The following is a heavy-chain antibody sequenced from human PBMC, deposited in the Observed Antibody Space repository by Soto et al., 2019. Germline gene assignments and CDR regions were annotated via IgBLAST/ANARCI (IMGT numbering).Heavy chain of an antibody. CDR3: ASTEDFFDY. CDR1: VVSLTSGTYY. Sequence: PSETLSLTCSFSVVSLTSGTYYWSWIRQHPGKGLEWIGYIFYSGSTDYNPSLKSRVNISVDTSKNQFSLKLSSVTAADTAVYYCASTEDFFDYWGQGTLVTVS. J-gene: IGHJ4*02. CDR2: IFYSGST. V-gene: IGHV4-31*03.